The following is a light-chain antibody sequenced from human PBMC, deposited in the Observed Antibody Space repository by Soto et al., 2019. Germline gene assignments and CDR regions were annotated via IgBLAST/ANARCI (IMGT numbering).Light chain of an antibody. Sequence: EIVLTHSPATLSVSPGDRVALSCRAGQSVDINLAWYQQKPGQAPRFLIYGASTRATGIPARFSGSGSGTEFTLTISSLEPDDFAVYYCQQRSNWPPELTFGGGTKVDIK. V-gene: IGKV3-15*01. J-gene: IGKJ4*01. CDR1: QSVDIN. CDR3: QQRSNWPPELT. CDR2: GAS.